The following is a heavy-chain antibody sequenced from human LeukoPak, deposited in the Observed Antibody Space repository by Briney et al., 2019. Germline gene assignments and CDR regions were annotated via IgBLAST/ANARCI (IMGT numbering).Heavy chain of an antibody. D-gene: IGHD1-26*01. Sequence: GGSLRLSCAASGFTFSSYSMNWVRQAPGKGLEWVSYISSSSSTIYYADSVKGRFTISRDNAKNSLYLQMNSLRAEDTAVYYCATESGTYSGTCFDYWGQGTLVTISS. CDR1: GFTFSSYS. J-gene: IGHJ4*02. V-gene: IGHV3-48*04. CDR2: ISSSSSTI. CDR3: ATESGTYSGTCFDY.